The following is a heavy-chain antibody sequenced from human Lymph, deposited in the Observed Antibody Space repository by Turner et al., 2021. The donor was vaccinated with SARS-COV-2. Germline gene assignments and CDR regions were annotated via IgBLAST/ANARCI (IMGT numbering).Heavy chain of an antibody. V-gene: IGHV4-59*01. CDR2: IYYSGST. CDR1: GDSISNYY. Sequence: QVQLQASGPGLVKPSETPSLTCTVAGDSISNYYWSWIRQPPGKGLEWNGYIYYSGSTNYSPSLKGRVTISVDTSKNHFSLKLSSVTAADTAVYYCARGFDYWGQGTLVTVSS. CDR3: ARGFDY. J-gene: IGHJ4*02.